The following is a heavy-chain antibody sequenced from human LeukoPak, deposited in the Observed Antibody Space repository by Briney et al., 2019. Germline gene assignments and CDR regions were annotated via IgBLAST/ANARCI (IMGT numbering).Heavy chain of an antibody. V-gene: IGHV3-48*03. J-gene: IGHJ4*02. CDR3: ALYFDWLWGGNLDY. Sequence: GGSLRLSCAASGFTFSSYEMNWVRQAPGKGLEWVSYISSSGSTIYYAVSVKGRFTISRDNAKNSLYLQMNSLRAEDTAVYYCALYFDWLWGGNLDYWGQGTLVTVSS. CDR1: GFTFSSYE. D-gene: IGHD3-9*01. CDR2: ISSSGSTI.